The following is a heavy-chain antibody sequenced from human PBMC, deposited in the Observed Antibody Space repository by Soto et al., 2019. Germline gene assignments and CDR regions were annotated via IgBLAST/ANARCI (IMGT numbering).Heavy chain of an antibody. D-gene: IGHD3-10*01. J-gene: IGHJ5*02. CDR1: GGSFRNYY. CDR2: VNHSGEA. CDR3: ARADRFRRSWFDP. V-gene: IGHV4-34*01. Sequence: SETLSLTCGVYGGSFRNYYWIWVRQPPGKGLEWIGEVNHSGEATYNPSLQSRVSISLDTSNNHFSLKMTSVTAADTAIYFCARADRFRRSWFDPWGQGTQVTVSS.